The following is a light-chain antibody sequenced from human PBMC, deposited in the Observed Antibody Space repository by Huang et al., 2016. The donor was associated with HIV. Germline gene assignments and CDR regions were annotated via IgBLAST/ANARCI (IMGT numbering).Light chain of an antibody. V-gene: IGKV3-15*01. J-gene: IGKJ1*01. CDR1: QSVSNK. CDR2: DTT. CDR3: QQYNDWWT. Sequence: EIVMTQSPATLSVSPGESATLSCRASQSVSNKLAWYHQKPGQAPRLLIYDTTTRATGIPARFSGSGSGTEFTLTINSLQSEDFAVYYCQQYNDWWTFGQGTRVEIK.